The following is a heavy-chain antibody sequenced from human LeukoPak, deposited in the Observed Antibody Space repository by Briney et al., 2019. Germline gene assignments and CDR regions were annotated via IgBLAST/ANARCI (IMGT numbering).Heavy chain of an antibody. Sequence: GGSLRLSCAASEFTFTSYAMSWVRQAPGKGLEWVSAISGSGSRTYYADSVKGRFTISRDNSKNTLYLQMNSLRAEDTAVYYCAKSREQLWNFDYWGQGTLVSVSS. CDR1: EFTFTSYA. CDR3: AKSREQLWNFDY. CDR2: ISGSGSRT. J-gene: IGHJ4*02. D-gene: IGHD5-18*01. V-gene: IGHV3-23*01.